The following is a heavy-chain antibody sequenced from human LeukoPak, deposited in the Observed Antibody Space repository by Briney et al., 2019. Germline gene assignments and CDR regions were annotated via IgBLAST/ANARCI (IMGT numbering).Heavy chain of an antibody. CDR1: GFTFTNYD. CDR3: AKDRSYEF. J-gene: IGHJ4*02. D-gene: IGHD3-22*01. Sequence: GGSLRLSCAASGFTFTNYDMHWVRQAPGKGLEWVALIRDDGSDKYYTDSVKGRFIISRDNSKNTLYLQMNSLRAEDTAVYYCAKDRSYEFWGQGTLVTVSS. V-gene: IGHV3-30*02. CDR2: IRDDGSDK.